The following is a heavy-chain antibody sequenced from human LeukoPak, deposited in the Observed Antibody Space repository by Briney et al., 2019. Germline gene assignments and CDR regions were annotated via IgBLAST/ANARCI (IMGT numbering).Heavy chain of an antibody. J-gene: IGHJ5*02. CDR1: GGSISSGGYS. D-gene: IGHD4-23*01. V-gene: IGHV4-30-2*01. CDR3: ARGFDYGGNSAWFDP. CDR2: IYHSGST. Sequence: SGTLSLTCAVSGGSISSGGYSWSWIRQPPGKGLEWIGYIYHSGSTYYNPSLKSRVTISVDRSKNQFSLKLSSVTAADTAVYYCARGFDYGGNSAWFDPWGQGTLVTVSS.